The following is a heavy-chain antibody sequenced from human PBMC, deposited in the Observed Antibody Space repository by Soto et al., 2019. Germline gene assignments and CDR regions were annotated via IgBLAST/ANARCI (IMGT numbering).Heavy chain of an antibody. J-gene: IGHJ6*02. D-gene: IGHD3-22*01. CDR2: IIPGFGLV. Sequence: QVHLLLPSGAEVKKPGSSVKVSCKASGGTPSNSAISWVRQAPGQGLEWMGGIIPGFGLVKYAQNFQGRVTITADESTNTAYMELSSLRPEDTAVYYCAGGRIVVVGSRAYYGMDVWGQGSTVTVSS. CDR3: AGGRIVVVGSRAYYGMDV. V-gene: IGHV1-69*01. CDR1: GGTPSNSA.